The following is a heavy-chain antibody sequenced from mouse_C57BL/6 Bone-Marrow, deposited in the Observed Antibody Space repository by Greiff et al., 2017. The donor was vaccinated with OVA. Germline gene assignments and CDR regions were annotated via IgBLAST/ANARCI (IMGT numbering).Heavy chain of an antibody. D-gene: IGHD2-4*01. CDR3: TAFYYDYVDYFDY. V-gene: IGHV14-4*01. Sequence: EVQLQQSGAELVRPGASVKLSCTASGFNIKDDCMHWVKQRPEQGLEWIGLIDPANGDTEYASKFQGKATITADTSSNTAYLQLSSLTSEDTAVYYCTAFYYDYVDYFDYWGQGTTLTVSS. J-gene: IGHJ2*01. CDR2: IDPANGDT. CDR1: GFNIKDDC.